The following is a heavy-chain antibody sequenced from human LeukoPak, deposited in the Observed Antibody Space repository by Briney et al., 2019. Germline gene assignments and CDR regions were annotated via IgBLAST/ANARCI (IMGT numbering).Heavy chain of an antibody. J-gene: IGHJ5*02. CDR1: VCTFSSYA. Sequence: GGSLRLSCAASVCTFSSYAMHWVRQAPGKGLDGVAVISYDGSNKYYADSVKGRFTISRDNSKNTLYLQMNSLRAEDTAVYYCARDHAASITIFGVDPLNWFDPWGQGTLVTVSS. CDR2: ISYDGSNK. CDR3: ARDHAASITIFGVDPLNWFDP. V-gene: IGHV3-30-3*01. D-gene: IGHD3-3*01.